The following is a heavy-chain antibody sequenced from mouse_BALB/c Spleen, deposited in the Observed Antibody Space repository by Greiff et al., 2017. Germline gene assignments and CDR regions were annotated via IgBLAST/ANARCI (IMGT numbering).Heavy chain of an antibody. CDR1: GFTFSSFG. V-gene: IGHV5-17*02. J-gene: IGHJ3*01. Sequence: EVKLVESGGGLVQPGGSRKLSCAASGFTFSSFGMHWVRQAPEKGLEWVAYISSGSSTIYYADTVKGRFTISRDNPKNTLFLQMTSLRSEDTAMYYCASGDYDGVAYWGQGTLVTVSA. D-gene: IGHD2-4*01. CDR2: ISSGSSTI. CDR3: ASGDYDGVAY.